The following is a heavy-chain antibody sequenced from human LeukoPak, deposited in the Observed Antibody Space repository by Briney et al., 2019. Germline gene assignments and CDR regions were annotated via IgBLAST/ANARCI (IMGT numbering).Heavy chain of an antibody. J-gene: IGHJ4*02. CDR2: IRSRSGTT. CDR3: AADLPGFGSGEMDF. V-gene: IGHV3-15*01. CDR1: GFNFSNAW. Sequence: GAPLTLSYAASGFNFSNAWMIWVRQAPGKGLEWVGRIRSRSGTTDYASPVKGRFTISRDDSANTVYLHMNSLQTEDTAVYYCAADLPGFGSGEMDFWGQGTLVTVSS. D-gene: IGHD3-10*01.